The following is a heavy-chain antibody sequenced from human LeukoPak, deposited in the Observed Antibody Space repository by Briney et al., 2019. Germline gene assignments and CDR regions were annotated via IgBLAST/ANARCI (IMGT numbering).Heavy chain of an antibody. J-gene: IGHJ5*02. CDR1: GGSISSGGYY. CDR3: ARGVDDAADGADCFDP. D-gene: IGHD3-16*01. V-gene: IGHV4-31*03. CDR2: IYYSGST. Sequence: PSQTLSLTCTVSGGSISSGGYYWSWIRQHPGKGLEWIGYIYYSGSTYYNPSLKSRVTISVDTSKNQFSLKLSSVTAADTAVYYCARGVDDAADGADCFDPWGQGTLVTVSS.